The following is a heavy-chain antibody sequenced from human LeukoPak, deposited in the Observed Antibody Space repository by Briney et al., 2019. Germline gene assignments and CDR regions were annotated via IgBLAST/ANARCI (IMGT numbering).Heavy chain of an antibody. J-gene: IGHJ6*02. V-gene: IGHV4-31*03. D-gene: IGHD3-16*01. CDR3: ARSRRIGENGMDV. CDR1: GGSISSSSYY. CDR2: IYYSGST. Sequence: NPSETLSLTCTVSGGSISSSSYYWGWIRQPPGKGLEWIGYIYYSGSTYYNPSLKSRVTISVDTSKNQFSLKLSSVTAADTAVYYCARSRRIGENGMDVWGQGTTVTVSS.